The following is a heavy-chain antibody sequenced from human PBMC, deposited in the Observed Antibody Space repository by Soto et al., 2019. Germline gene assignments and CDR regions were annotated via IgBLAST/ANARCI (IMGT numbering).Heavy chain of an antibody. CDR1: GFTFSSCS. D-gene: IGHD6-25*01. CDR2: ISSTSSTI. CDR3: ASWPDAADY. J-gene: IGHJ4*02. V-gene: IGHV3-48*02. Sequence: EVQLVESGGGLVQLGGSLRLSCAASGFTFSSCSMNWVRQAPGKGLEWLSYISSTSSTIYYADSVKGRFTIPRDNAKNSLYLQMNSLRDEDTAVYYCASWPDAADYWGQGTLVTVSS.